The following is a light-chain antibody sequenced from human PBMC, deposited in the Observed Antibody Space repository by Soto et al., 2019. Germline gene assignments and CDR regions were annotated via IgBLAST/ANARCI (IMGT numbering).Light chain of an antibody. CDR2: DAS. J-gene: IGKJ1*01. CDR3: QHRSSWPT. Sequence: LLTQSPATLSLSPGERATLSCRASQTVSSQLAWYQQKPGQAPRLLIYDASKRTTGVPGRFRGSGSGTDVTLTSSSLVHDDSGVYYCQHRSSWPTFGHGTKV. CDR1: QTVSSQ. V-gene: IGKV3-11*01.